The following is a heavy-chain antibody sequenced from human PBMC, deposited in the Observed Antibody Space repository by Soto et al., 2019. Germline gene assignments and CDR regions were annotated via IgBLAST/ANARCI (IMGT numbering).Heavy chain of an antibody. V-gene: IGHV4-39*01. D-gene: IGHD3-22*01. J-gene: IGHJ4*02. Sequence: SQTLSLTSTVSGGSITSISYYWGWIRQPPGKGLEWIGNIFYTGSTYYNPSLKSRVTISADMSKNQFSLKLSSVTAADTAVYYCARQNYYDSSCYTYWGQGTLVTVSS. CDR3: ARQNYYDSSCYTY. CDR1: GGSITSISYY. CDR2: IFYTGST.